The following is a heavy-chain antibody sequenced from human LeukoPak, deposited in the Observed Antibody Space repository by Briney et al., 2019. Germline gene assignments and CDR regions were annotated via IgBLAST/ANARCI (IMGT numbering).Heavy chain of an antibody. CDR3: AAGGSGSYHY. J-gene: IGHJ4*02. CDR1: GFTFSSYA. V-gene: IGHV3-23*01. D-gene: IGHD3-10*01. Sequence: GGSLRLPCAASGFTFSSYAMSWVRQAPGKGLEWVSAISGSGGSTYYADSVKGRFTISRDNSKNTLYLQMNSLRAEDTAVYYCAAGGSGSYHYWGQGTLVTVSS. CDR2: ISGSGGST.